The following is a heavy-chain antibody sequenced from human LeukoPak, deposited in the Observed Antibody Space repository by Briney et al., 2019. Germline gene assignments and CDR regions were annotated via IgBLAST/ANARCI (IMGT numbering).Heavy chain of an antibody. CDR2: INAASGNT. V-gene: IGHV1-3*01. Sequence: ASVKVSCKASGYTFNRYAMHWVRQAPGQRLEWMGGINAASGNTKYSQKFQGRLTITTDTSANTAYMELSSLRSEDTAVYFCTRLQYYSDSGSYTFDIWGQGTMVSVSS. CDR1: GYTFNRYA. D-gene: IGHD3-10*01. CDR3: TRLQYYSDSGSYTFDI. J-gene: IGHJ3*02.